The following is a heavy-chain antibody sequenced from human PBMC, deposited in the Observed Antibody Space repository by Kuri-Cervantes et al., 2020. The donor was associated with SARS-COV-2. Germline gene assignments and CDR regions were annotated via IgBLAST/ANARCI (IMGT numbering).Heavy chain of an antibody. Sequence: ESLKISCTVSGASISSSNYYWGWIRQPPGKGLEWIGSISYSGTTSHNPSLKSRVTTSLDTSKNQFSLRLTSVTAADSAVYYCARHLGGYGDRGFDFWGQGTLVTVSS. D-gene: IGHD4-17*01. CDR3: ARHLGGYGDRGFDF. J-gene: IGHJ4*02. CDR1: GASISSSNYY. V-gene: IGHV4-39*01. CDR2: ISYSGTT.